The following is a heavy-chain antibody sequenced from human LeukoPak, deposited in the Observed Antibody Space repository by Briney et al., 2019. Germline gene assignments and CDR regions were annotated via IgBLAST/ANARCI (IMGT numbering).Heavy chain of an antibody. J-gene: IGHJ4*02. D-gene: IGHD6-19*01. CDR1: GFTFSNYE. Sequence: GGSLRLSCAASGFTFSNYEMNWVRRAPGKGLEWVSYINPGGSNRFYAGSVRGRFTISRDDAKKSVYLQMNSLRAEDTAVYYCASSLSSGWGPVDDYWGQGIMVTVSS. V-gene: IGHV3-48*03. CDR3: ASSLSSGWGPVDDY. CDR2: INPGGSNR.